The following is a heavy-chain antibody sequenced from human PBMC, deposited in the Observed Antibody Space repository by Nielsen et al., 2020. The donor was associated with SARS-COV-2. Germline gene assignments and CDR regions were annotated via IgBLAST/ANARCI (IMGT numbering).Heavy chain of an antibody. D-gene: IGHD3-22*01. CDR3: ARPFTMSDAFDI. CDR1: GFTFSNAW. J-gene: IGHJ3*02. Sequence: GESLKISCVASGFTFSNAWMSWVRQAPGKGLEWVGRIKSKTDGGTTDYAAPVKGRFTISRDDSKNTLYLQMNSLRAEDTAVYYCARPFTMSDAFDIWGQGTMVTVSS. CDR2: IKSKTDGGTT. V-gene: IGHV3-15*01.